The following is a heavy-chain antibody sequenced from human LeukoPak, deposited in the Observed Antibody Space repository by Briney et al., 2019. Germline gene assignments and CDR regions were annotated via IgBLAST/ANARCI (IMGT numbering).Heavy chain of an antibody. CDR3: ARILNTGGYSYPGSLDF. CDR1: GFTFSNFG. Sequence: GGSLRLSCAASGFTFSNFGMNWVRQAPGKGLEWVANINQDGTEKFYVDSVRGRFTISRDNAKNSLYLQMNSLRADDTAVYYCARILNTGGYSYPGSLDFWGQGILVTVSS. J-gene: IGHJ4*02. D-gene: IGHD2-8*02. CDR2: INQDGTEK. V-gene: IGHV3-7*01.